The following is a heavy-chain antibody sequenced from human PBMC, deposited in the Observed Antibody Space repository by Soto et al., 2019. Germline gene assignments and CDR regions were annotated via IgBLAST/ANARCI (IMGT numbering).Heavy chain of an antibody. CDR3: ARALPDVIGYYGMDV. CDR1: GGSISSYY. D-gene: IGHD3-10*01. CDR2: IYYSGST. J-gene: IGHJ6*02. V-gene: IGHV4-59*01. Sequence: NPSETLSLTCTVSGGSISSYYWSWIRQPPGKGLEWIGYIYYSGSTNYNPSLKSRVTISVDTSKNQFSLKLSSVTAADTAVYYCARALPDVIGYYGMDVWGQGTTVTVSS.